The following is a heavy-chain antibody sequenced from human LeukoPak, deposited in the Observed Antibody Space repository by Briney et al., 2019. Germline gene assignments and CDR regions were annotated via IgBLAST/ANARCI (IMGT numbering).Heavy chain of an antibody. CDR3: ATETNGRHYDY. CDR1: GLTFSTSG. J-gene: IGHJ4*02. D-gene: IGHD1-14*01. CDR2: IGPTGFDR. Sequence: GGSLRLSCTPSGLTFSTSGFNWVHQAPGKGLEWVASIGPTGFDRYHADSIKGRFTISRDNANNFLYLQMDSLRAEDTAVYYCATETNGRHYDYWGQGTLLTVSS. V-gene: IGHV3-21*06.